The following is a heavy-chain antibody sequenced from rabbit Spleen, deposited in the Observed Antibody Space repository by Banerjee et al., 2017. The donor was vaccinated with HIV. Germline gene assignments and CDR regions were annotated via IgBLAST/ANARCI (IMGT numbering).Heavy chain of an antibody. CDR2: IDVVRGGST. V-gene: IGHV1S45*01. CDR1: GLDFSNTYW. Sequence: LEESGGGLVKPGGTLTLTCKASGLDFSNTYWICWVRQAPGKGLEWIACIDVVRGGSTHYASWAKGRFTISQTSSTTVTLQVTSLTAADTATYFCARDSAGREDFNLWVQGTLVTVS. D-gene: IGHD4-1*01. J-gene: IGHJ4*01. CDR3: ARDSAGREDFNL.